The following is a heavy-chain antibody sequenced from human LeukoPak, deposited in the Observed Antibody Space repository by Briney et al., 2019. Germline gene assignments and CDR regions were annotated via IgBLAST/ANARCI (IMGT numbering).Heavy chain of an antibody. CDR1: GYTFTSYG. Sequence: ASVKVSCKASGYTFTSYGISWVRQAPGQGLEWMGWISAYNGNTNYAQKLQGGVTMTTDTSTSTAYMELRSLRSDDTAVYYCARDRYYYDSSGYYYFDYWGQGTLVTVSS. CDR2: ISAYNGNT. CDR3: ARDRYYYDSSGYYYFDY. V-gene: IGHV1-18*01. D-gene: IGHD3-22*01. J-gene: IGHJ4*02.